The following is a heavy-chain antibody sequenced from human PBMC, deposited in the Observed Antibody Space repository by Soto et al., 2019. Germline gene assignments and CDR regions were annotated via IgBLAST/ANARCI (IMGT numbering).Heavy chain of an antibody. V-gene: IGHV1-69*01. CDR2: IIPIFGTA. D-gene: IGHD3-22*01. CDR1: GGTFSSYA. CDR3: ARGKDYYDSSGLDY. Sequence: QVQLVQSGAEVKKPGSSVKVSCKASGGTFSSYAISWVRQAPGQGLEWMGGIIPIFGTANYGQKFQGRVTITADESTSTAYMELSSLRSENTDVYYCARGKDYYDSSGLDYWGPGTLVTVSS. J-gene: IGHJ4*02.